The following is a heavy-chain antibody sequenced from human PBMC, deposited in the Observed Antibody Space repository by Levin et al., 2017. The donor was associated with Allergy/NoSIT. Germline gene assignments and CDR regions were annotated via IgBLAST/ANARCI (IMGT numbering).Heavy chain of an antibody. Sequence: GESLKISCAASGFTFSSSWMSWVRQAPGKGLEWVANIKQDGSEKYYVDSVKGRFTISRDNAKNSLYLQMNSLRAEDTAVYYCAYSNVHYYYGLDVWGQGTTVTVSS. CDR1: GFTFSSSW. V-gene: IGHV3-7*01. D-gene: IGHD4-11*01. CDR3: AYSNVHYYYGLDV. CDR2: IKQDGSEK. J-gene: IGHJ6*02.